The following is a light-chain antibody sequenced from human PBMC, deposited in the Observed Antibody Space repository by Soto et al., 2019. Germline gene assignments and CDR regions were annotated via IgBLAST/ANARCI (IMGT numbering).Light chain of an antibody. CDR2: GAS. CDR1: QSVSNNY. CDR3: QQGYGTPFT. V-gene: IGKV3-20*01. Sequence: EIVLTQSPGTLSLSPGERSTLSCSSSQSVSNNYLAWYQQKPGQAPRLLIYGASNRATGIPDRFSGSGSGTDFTLSISSLQPEDTATYYCQQGYGTPFTFGQGTRLEIK. J-gene: IGKJ5*01.